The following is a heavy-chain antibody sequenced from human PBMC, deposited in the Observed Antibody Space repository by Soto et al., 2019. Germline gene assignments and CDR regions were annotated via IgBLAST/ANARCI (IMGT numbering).Heavy chain of an antibody. CDR1: RFTVSSNY. Sequence: VGSVRLSCAASRFTVSSNYMSWVRQAPGKRLEWVSVIYSGGSTYYADSVKGRFTISRDNSKNTLYLQMNSLRAEDTAVYYCARERRYSYGLNNYYYGMDVWGQGTTVTVSS. CDR2: IYSGGST. J-gene: IGHJ6*02. CDR3: ARERRYSYGLNNYYYGMDV. V-gene: IGHV3-53*01. D-gene: IGHD5-18*01.